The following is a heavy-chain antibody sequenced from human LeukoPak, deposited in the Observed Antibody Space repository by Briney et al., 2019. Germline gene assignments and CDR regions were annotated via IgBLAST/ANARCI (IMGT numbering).Heavy chain of an antibody. CDR3: ARHSPQRGYSYGYPFDS. V-gene: IGHV4-39*01. D-gene: IGHD5-18*01. CDR1: GVSVSNRNYY. CDR2: IDYSKST. J-gene: IGHJ4*02. Sequence: SETLSLTCSVSGVSVSNRNYYWGWIRQPPGKGLEWIGSIDYSKSTYYNPSLKSRVTVSLDTSRNQFSLKLNSVTAADTAVYYCARHSPQRGYSYGYPFDSWGQGTLVTVSS.